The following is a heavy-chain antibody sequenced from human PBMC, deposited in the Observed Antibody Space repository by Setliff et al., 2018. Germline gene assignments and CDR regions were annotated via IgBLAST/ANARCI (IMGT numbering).Heavy chain of an antibody. CDR3: AKDSERGYCSDNTCYFGGHTFDY. D-gene: IGHD2-15*01. V-gene: IGHV3-9*01. J-gene: IGHJ4*02. CDR2: ITGDSDRI. CDR1: GFTFHDYA. Sequence: ALRLSCAASGFTFHDYAMHWVRQAPGKGLEWVSGITGDSDRIAYADSLKGRFTISRDNTENSLYLQMNSLGAEDTALYYCAKDSERGYCSDNTCYFGGHTFDYWGQGTLVTVSS.